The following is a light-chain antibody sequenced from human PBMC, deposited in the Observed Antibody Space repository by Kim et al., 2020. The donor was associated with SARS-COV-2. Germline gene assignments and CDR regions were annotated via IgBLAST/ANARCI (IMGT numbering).Light chain of an antibody. Sequence: SSELPQDPAVSVALGQTVRITCQGDNLRNYYASWYQQKPRLAPVLVIYGKNNRPSGIPDRFSGSSSGNTASLTITGAQAVDEADYYCNSRDSSGNHLVFWGGAKMTVL. CDR3: NSRDSSGNHLV. J-gene: IGLJ3*02. V-gene: IGLV3-19*01. CDR1: NLRNYY. CDR2: GKN.